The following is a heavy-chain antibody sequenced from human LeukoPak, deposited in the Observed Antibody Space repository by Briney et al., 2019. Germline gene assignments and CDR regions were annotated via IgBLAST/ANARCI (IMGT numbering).Heavy chain of an antibody. V-gene: IGHV3-48*01. CDR2: ISSSSGTM. D-gene: IGHD3-10*01. CDR3: AKRGDSGSYLYFDN. CDR1: GFTFSSYT. J-gene: IGHJ4*02. Sequence: GGSLRLSCAASGFTFSSYTMNWVRQAPGKGLERLSYISSSSGTMFYADSVKGRFTISRDNAKNTLYLQLNSLRADDTAVYYCAKRGDSGSYLYFDNWDQGTLVSVSS.